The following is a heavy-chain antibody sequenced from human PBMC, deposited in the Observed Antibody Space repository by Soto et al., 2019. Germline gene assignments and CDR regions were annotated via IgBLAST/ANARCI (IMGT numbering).Heavy chain of an antibody. CDR2: IDYSGST. J-gene: IGHJ6*02. D-gene: IGHD3-10*01. V-gene: IGHV4-59*01. CDR1: GGSISSYY. Sequence: SETLSLTCTVSGGSISSYYWSWIRQPPGKGLEWIGNIDYSGSTDYNPSLKSRVTISVDTSKNQFSLKLSSVTAADTAVYYCAGSDGVYYYYGMDVWGQGTTVTVSS. CDR3: AGSDGVYYYYGMDV.